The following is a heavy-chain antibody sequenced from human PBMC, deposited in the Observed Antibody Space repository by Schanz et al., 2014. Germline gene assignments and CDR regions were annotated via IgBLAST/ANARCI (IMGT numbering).Heavy chain of an antibody. CDR1: GYTLSAYS. CDR2: VNPSVRGT. D-gene: IGHD6-6*01. CDR3: GRGFSRSYIDF. Sequence: QGQLVQSESELKKPGASVRVSCKASGYTLSAYSLHWVRQAPGQGLEWMGIVNPSVRGTHFAREFQGRVTVTSDTSTSTVYMELSGLRSEDTAVYYCGRGFSRSYIDFWGQGTLITVSS. J-gene: IGHJ4*02. V-gene: IGHV1-46*03.